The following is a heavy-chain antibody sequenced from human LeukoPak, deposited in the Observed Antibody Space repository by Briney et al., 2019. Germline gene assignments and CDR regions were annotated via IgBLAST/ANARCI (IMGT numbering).Heavy chain of an antibody. V-gene: IGHV3-9*01. J-gene: IGHJ6*02. CDR3: ARDIVVVPAARYCSGGSCQDGMDV. Sequence: GRSLRLSCAASGFTFDDYAMHWVRQAPGKGLEWVSGISWNSGSIGYADSVKGRFTISRDNAKNSLYQQMNSLRAEDTAVYYCARDIVVVPAARYCSGGSCQDGMDVWGQGTTVTVSS. CDR2: ISWNSGSI. CDR1: GFTFDDYA. D-gene: IGHD2-15*01.